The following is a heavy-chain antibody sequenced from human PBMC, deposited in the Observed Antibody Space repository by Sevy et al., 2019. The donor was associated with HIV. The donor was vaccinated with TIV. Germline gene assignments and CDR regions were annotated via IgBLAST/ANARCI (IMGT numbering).Heavy chain of an antibody. D-gene: IGHD3-22*01. V-gene: IGHV3-73*01. Sequence: GGYLRLSCAASGFTFSGSAMHWVRQASGKGLEWVGRIRSKANSYATAYAASVKGRFTISRDDSKNTAYLQMNSLKTEDTAVYYCTSRDYYDSSGSMGHWGQGTLVTVSS. CDR2: IRSKANSYAT. J-gene: IGHJ4*02. CDR1: GFTFSGSA. CDR3: TSRDYYDSSGSMGH.